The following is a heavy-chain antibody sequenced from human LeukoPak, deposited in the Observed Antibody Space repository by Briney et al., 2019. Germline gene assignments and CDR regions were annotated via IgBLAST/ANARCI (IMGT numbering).Heavy chain of an antibody. CDR3: ASDGKFIKGYYYDSRGVDY. D-gene: IGHD3-22*01. J-gene: IGHJ4*02. CDR1: GGTFSSYA. Sequence: SVKVSCKASGGTFSSYAISWVRQAPGQGLEWMGGIIPIFGTTNYAQKFQDRVTITADKSTSTAYMELSSLRAEDTAVYYCASDGKFIKGYYYDSRGVDYWGQGTLVTVSS. V-gene: IGHV1-69*06. CDR2: IIPIFGTT.